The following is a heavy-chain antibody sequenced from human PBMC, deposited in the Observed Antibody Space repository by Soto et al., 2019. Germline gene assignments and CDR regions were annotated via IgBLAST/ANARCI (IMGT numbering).Heavy chain of an antibody. CDR3: ARDGKYSSGWIDAFDI. V-gene: IGHV1-18*01. Sequence: GASVKCSCKASGGGLSSDAISWVRQAPGQGLEWMGWISAYNGNTNYAQKLQGRVTMTTDTSTSTAYMELRSLRSDDTAVYYCARDGKYSSGWIDAFDIWGQGTMVTVSS. D-gene: IGHD6-19*01. CDR2: ISAYNGNT. CDR1: GGGLSSDA. J-gene: IGHJ3*02.